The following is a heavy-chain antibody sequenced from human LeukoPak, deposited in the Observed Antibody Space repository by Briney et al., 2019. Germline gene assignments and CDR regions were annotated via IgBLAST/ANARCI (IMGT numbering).Heavy chain of an antibody. D-gene: IGHD3-22*01. CDR2: IIPIFGIA. CDR1: GGTFSSYA. V-gene: IGHV1-69*04. CDR3: ARDSGLLQYGMDV. Sequence: LVKVSCKASGGTFSSYAISWVRQAPGQGPEWMGRIIPIFGIANYAQKFQGRVTITADKSTSAAYMELSSLRSEDTAVYYCARDSGLLQYGMDVWGQGTTVTVSS. J-gene: IGHJ6*02.